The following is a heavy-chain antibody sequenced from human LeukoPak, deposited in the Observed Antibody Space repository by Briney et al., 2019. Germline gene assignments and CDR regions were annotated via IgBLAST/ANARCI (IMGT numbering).Heavy chain of an antibody. Sequence: GGSLRLSCAASGFTFSSYDMHWVRQATGKGLEWFSAIGTAGDTYYPGSVKGRFTISRENAKNSLYLQMNSLRAGDTAVYYCARGGSQMEVDYWGQGTLVTVSS. CDR3: ARGGSQMEVDY. D-gene: IGHD5-24*01. V-gene: IGHV3-13*01. J-gene: IGHJ4*02. CDR1: GFTFSSYD. CDR2: IGTAGDT.